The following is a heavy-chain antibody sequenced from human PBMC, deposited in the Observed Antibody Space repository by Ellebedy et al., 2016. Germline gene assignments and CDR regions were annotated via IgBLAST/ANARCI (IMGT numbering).Heavy chain of an antibody. J-gene: IGHJ5*02. V-gene: IGHV1-3*01. CDR2: INAGNGNT. CDR3: ARDRGIAAATGTNWFDP. CDR1: GYTFTSYA. Sequence: ASVKVSCKASGYTFTSYAMHWVRQAPGQRLEWMGWINAGNGNTKYSQKFQGRVTITRDTSASTAYMELSSLRSEDTAVYYCARDRGIAAATGTNWFDPWGQGTLVTVSS. D-gene: IGHD6-13*01.